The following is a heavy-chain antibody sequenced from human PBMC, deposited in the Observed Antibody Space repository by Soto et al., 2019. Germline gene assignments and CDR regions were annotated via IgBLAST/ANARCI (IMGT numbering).Heavy chain of an antibody. CDR2: ISSSSSTI. V-gene: IGHV3-48*02. D-gene: IGHD3-10*01. Sequence: EVQLVESGGGLVQPGGSLRLSCAASGFTFSSYSMNWVRQAPGKGLEWVSYISSSSSTIYYADFVKGRFTISRDNAKNSLYLQMNSLRDEDTAVYYCARNPQGVKRRNAFDIWGQGTMVTVSS. CDR3: ARNPQGVKRRNAFDI. CDR1: GFTFSSYS. J-gene: IGHJ3*02.